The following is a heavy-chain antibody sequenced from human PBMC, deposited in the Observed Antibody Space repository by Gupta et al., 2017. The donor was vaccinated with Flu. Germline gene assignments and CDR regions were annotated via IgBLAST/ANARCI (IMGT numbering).Heavy chain of an antibody. V-gene: IGHV3-7*01. CDR2: IKEDGTEE. J-gene: IGHJ4*02. CDR3: TRDDTSSRPDY. Sequence: EVQLVESGGGLVQHGGSMRLSCAASGFTFSRYWMPWVRQAPGKGLEWVANIKEDGTEENYVDSVKGRFTISRDNAIHSLYLQMHSLRVDDTAGYYCTRDDTSSRPDYWGQGTLVTVSS. CDR1: GFTFSRYW.